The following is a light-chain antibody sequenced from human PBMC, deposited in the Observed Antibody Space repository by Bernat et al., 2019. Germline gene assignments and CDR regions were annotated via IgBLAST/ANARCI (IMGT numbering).Light chain of an antibody. V-gene: IGKV3-15*01. CDR1: QSVSSN. Sequence: EIVMTQSPATLSVSPGERATLSCRASQSVSSNFAWYQQKPGQAPRLLMYGASTRATGIPARFSGSGSGTEFTLTISSLQSEDSAAYYCQQYGSWPYTFGQGTNLEIK. CDR2: GAS. CDR3: QQYGSWPYT. J-gene: IGKJ2*01.